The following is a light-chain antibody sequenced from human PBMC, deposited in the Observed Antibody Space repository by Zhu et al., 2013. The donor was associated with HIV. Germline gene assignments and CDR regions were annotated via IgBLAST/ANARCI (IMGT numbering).Light chain of an antibody. CDR3: QQYNNWPRT. J-gene: IGKJ1*01. CDR1: QNVGRN. V-gene: IGKV3-15*01. Sequence: IMMSQSPATVSVSPGERVTLSCRASQNVGRNVAWYQQQFGQPPRLLIYGASTRETGVPARFSGSGSGTEFTLTINSLQSEDFAVYYCQQYNNWPRTFGQGTKVEIK. CDR2: GAS.